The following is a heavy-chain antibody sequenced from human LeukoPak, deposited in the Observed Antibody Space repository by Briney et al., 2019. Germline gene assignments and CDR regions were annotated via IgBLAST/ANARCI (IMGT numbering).Heavy chain of an antibody. CDR3: AKGGSFDWLSKNYYFDY. CDR2: LSGSGGST. CDR1: GFTFSSYG. J-gene: IGHJ4*02. D-gene: IGHD3-9*01. V-gene: IGHV3-23*01. Sequence: GRSLRLSCAASGFTFSSYGMHWVRQAPGKGLEWVSALSGSGGSTYYADSVKGRFTISRDNSKNTLFLQMNSLRAEDTAVYYCAKGGSFDWLSKNYYFDYWGQGTLVTVSS.